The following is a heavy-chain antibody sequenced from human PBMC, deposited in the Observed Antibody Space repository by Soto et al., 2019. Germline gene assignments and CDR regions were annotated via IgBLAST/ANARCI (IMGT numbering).Heavy chain of an antibody. CDR1: GFTFSNYA. CDR3: AKVPVGATSRFDY. Sequence: GGSLRLSCAGSGFTFSNYAMSWVRQAPGKGLAWVSAISGSGGSTYYADSVKGRFTISRDNSKNTLYLQMNSLRAEDTALYYCAKVPVGATSRFDYWGQGTLVTVSS. CDR2: ISGSGGST. V-gene: IGHV3-23*01. J-gene: IGHJ4*02. D-gene: IGHD1-26*01.